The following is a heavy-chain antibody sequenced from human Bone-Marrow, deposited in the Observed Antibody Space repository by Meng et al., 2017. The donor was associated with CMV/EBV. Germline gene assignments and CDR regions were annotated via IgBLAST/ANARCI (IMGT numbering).Heavy chain of an antibody. CDR1: GFTFSSYW. D-gene: IGHD2/OR15-2a*01. J-gene: IGHJ6*02. CDR2: INSDGSST. V-gene: IGHV3-74*01. CDR3: ARGQVQCSTINCHDYRFSGMDV. Sequence: GGSLRLSCAASGFTFSSYWMHWVRQAPGKGLVWVSRINSDGSSTSYADSVKGRFTISRDNAKNTLYLQMNSLRAEDTAVYYCARGQVQCSTINCHDYRFSGMDVWGQGTTVTASS.